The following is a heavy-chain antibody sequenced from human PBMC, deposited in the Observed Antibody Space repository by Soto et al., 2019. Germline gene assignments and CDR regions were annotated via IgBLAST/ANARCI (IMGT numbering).Heavy chain of an antibody. J-gene: IGHJ5*01. V-gene: IGHV3-23*01. D-gene: IGHD6-13*01. CDR2: ITGSGDSI. Sequence: GGSLRLSCTASGFTFSNYVMSWVRQSPGKGLEWVSVITGSGDSISYADSVQGRFTISRDNSKNTLYLQMISLRAEDTALYYCARVYSRNWYWFQSWGQGTLVTVSS. CDR1: GFTFSNYV. CDR3: ARVYSRNWYWFQS.